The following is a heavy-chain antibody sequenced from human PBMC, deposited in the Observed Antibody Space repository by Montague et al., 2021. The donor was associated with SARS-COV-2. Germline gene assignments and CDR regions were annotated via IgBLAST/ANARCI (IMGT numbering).Heavy chain of an antibody. CDR2: VSSSGSRI. J-gene: IGHJ3*02. Sequence: SLRLXCAASGFTFSSYEMNWVRQAPGKGLEWVSYVSSSGSRIYYADSVKGRFTISRDNTKNSLSLQMNSLRAEDTAVYYCARWGYDYVWGNYRYPHDAFDIWGQGTLVTVAS. CDR1: GFTFSSYE. D-gene: IGHD3-16*02. V-gene: IGHV3-48*03. CDR3: ARWGYDYVWGNYRYPHDAFDI.